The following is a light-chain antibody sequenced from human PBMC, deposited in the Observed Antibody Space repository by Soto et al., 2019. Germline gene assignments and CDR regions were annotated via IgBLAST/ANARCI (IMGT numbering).Light chain of an antibody. CDR3: QQYNSYWT. Sequence: DIQMTQSPSTLSASVGDRVTITCRASQSIDTWLAWHQQKPGQVPKLLIYDASSLESGVPSRFSGSGSGTEFTLTISSLQPDDFATYYCQQYNSYWTFGQGTKVDIK. CDR1: QSIDTW. V-gene: IGKV1-5*01. CDR2: DAS. J-gene: IGKJ1*01.